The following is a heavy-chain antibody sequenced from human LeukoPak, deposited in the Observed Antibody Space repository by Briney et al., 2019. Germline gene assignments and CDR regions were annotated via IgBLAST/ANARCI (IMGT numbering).Heavy chain of an antibody. CDR3: ARDFKSSAGTMVFDY. CDR2: INPNSGGT. V-gene: IGHV1-2*02. J-gene: IGHJ4*02. CDR1: GYTFTGYY. Sequence: ASVKVSCKASGYTFTGYYMHWVRQAPGQGLEWMGWINPNSGGTNYAQKFQGRVTMTRDTSISTAYMELSRLRSDDTAVYHCARDFKSSAGTMVFDYWGQGTLVTVSS. D-gene: IGHD6-13*01.